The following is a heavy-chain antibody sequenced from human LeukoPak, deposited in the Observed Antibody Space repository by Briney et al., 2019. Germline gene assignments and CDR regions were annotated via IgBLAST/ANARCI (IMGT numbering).Heavy chain of an antibody. Sequence: GASVKVSCKASGGTFSSYAISWVQQAPGQGLEWMGRIIPILGIANYAQKFQGRVTITADKSTSTAYMELSSLRSEDTAVYYCARDLSYCGGDCSSGGISDYWGQGTLVTVSS. CDR2: IIPILGIA. CDR3: ARDLSYCGGDCSSGGISDY. V-gene: IGHV1-69*04. CDR1: GGTFSSYA. D-gene: IGHD2-21*02. J-gene: IGHJ4*02.